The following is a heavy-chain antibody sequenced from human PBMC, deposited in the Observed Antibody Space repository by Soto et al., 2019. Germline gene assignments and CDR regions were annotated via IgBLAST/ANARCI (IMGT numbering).Heavy chain of an antibody. Sequence: ASVKVSCKASGYTFTSYGISWVRQAPGQGLEWMGWISAYNGNTNYAQKLQGRVIMTTDTSTSTAYMELRSLRSDDTAVYYCARDYYDFWSGYHPLNYYGMDVWGQGTTVTVSS. J-gene: IGHJ6*02. CDR3: ARDYYDFWSGYHPLNYYGMDV. CDR1: GYTFTSYG. CDR2: ISAYNGNT. V-gene: IGHV1-18*04. D-gene: IGHD3-3*01.